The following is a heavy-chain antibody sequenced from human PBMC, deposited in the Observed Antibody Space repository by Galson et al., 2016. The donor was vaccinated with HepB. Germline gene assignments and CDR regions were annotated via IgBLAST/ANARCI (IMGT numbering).Heavy chain of an antibody. CDR1: GFSLSASGVG. V-gene: IGHV2-5*01. CDR3: SHRPNEILTGYYPPGWFDP. D-gene: IGHD3-9*01. Sequence: PALVKPTQTLTLTCTFSGFSLSASGVGVGWIRQSPGKALEWLALIYWNDDKRYSPSLKSRLTITKDTSKNLVVLTMTNMDPVDTATYFCSHRPNEILTGYYPPGWFDPWGPGTLVTVSS. CDR2: IYWNDDK. J-gene: IGHJ5*02.